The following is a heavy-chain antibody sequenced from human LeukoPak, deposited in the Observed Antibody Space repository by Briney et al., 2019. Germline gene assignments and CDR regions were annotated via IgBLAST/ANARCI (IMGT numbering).Heavy chain of an antibody. CDR2: IRYDGRNK. D-gene: IGHD1-26*01. CDR3: ASGGYGRLRSFDY. V-gene: IGHV3-30*02. J-gene: IGHJ4*02. CDR1: GFTFSTYG. Sequence: GGSLRLSCAASGFTFSTYGMHWVRQAPGKGLEWVAFIRYDGRNKYYADSMKGRFTISRDNSKNTLCLQMNRLRAEDTAVYYCASGGYGRLRSFDYWGQGTLVTVSS.